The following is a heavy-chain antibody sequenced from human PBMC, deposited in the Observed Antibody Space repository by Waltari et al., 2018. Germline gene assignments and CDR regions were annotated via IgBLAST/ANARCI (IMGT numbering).Heavy chain of an antibody. CDR2: ISYNGAT. V-gene: IGHV4-39*01. CDR3: ATYIGASLGTAAFDV. CDR1: VVSITTNRHY. Sequence: QLQLQESGPGLVKPSETLSLTSSVSVVSITTNRHYWGWIRQPPGQGLEWIGTISYNGATYSSPSLRSRVTIFRDTYKNQLSLKLGSVTAADTAFYYCATYIGASLGTAAFDVWGQGTMVTVSS. J-gene: IGHJ3*01. D-gene: IGHD5-12*01.